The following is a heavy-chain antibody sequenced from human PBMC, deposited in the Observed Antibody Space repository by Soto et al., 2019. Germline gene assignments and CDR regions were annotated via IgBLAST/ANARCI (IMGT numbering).Heavy chain of an antibody. CDR1: GFTFSSYG. CDR3: ARGLRGLAARDAFDI. J-gene: IGHJ3*02. D-gene: IGHD6-6*01. CDR2: IWYDGSNK. V-gene: IGHV3-33*01. Sequence: SCAASGFTFSSYGMHWVRQAPGKGLEWVAVIWYDGSNKYYADSVKGRFTISRDSSKNTLYLQMNSLRAEDTAVYYCARGLRGLAARDAFDIWGQGTMVTVSS.